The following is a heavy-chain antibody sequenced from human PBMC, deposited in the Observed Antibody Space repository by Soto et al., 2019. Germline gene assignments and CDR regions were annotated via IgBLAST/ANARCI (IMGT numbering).Heavy chain of an antibody. CDR2: IFSNDEK. Sequence: SGPTLVNPTETLTLTCTVSGFSLSNARMGVSWIRQPPGKALEWLAHIFSNDEKSYSTSLKSRLTISKDTSKSQVVLTMTNMDLVDTATYYGARLSGWIAVAGQYGMDVWGEGTAGIASS. D-gene: IGHD6-19*01. CDR3: ARLSGWIAVAGQYGMDV. CDR1: GFSLSNARMG. V-gene: IGHV2-26*01. J-gene: IGHJ6*04.